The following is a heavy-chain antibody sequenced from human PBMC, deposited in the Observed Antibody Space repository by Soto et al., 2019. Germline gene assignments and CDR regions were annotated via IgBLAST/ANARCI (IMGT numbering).Heavy chain of an antibody. CDR1: GFTFDDYA. J-gene: IGHJ1*01. Sequence: GGSLRLSCAASGFTFDDYAMHWVRQVPGKGLEWVSGINWNSGSIGYGDSVRGRFAISRDNAKNSLHLQMNSLSAEDTAFYYCVKDESINWYSGHFRHWGQGTLVTVSS. CDR2: INWNSGSI. V-gene: IGHV3-9*01. D-gene: IGHD6-13*01. CDR3: VKDESINWYSGHFRH.